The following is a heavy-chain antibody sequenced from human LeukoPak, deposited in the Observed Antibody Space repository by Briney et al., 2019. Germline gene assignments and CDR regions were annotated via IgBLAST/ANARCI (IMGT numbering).Heavy chain of an antibody. J-gene: IGHJ2*01. CDR2: VDYTGTT. D-gene: IGHD2-2*01. Sequence: PSETLSLTCTVSGDSLGKLYWHWIRQPPGKSLEWIGYVDYTGTTNYNPSLQSRVTISVDTSMNRLSLNLRSISAADTAVYFCARGASRGSLYWFFDLWGRGTLLTVSS. CDR1: GDSLGKLY. V-gene: IGHV4-59*01. CDR3: ARGASRGSLYWFFDL.